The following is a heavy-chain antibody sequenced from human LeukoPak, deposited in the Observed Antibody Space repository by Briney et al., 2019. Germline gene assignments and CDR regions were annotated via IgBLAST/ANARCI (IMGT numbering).Heavy chain of an antibody. V-gene: IGHV4-59*01. Sequence: SETLSLTCTVSGRSISTYYWSWIRQPPGKGLEWLGYIDYSGSTNYNPSLKSRVTISVDTSKNQFSLRLSSVTAADTATYYCARVGQGCFDLWGRGTLVTVSS. J-gene: IGHJ2*01. CDR3: ARVGQGCFDL. CDR2: IDYSGST. CDR1: GRSISTYY.